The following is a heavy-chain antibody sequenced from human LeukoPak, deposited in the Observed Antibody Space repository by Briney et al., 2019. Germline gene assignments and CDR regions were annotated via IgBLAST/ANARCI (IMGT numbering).Heavy chain of an antibody. V-gene: IGHV3-64*01. Sequence: GGSLRLSCAASGFTFNNYVMHWVRQAPGKGLEHVSIISSNGDGTYYASSVEGRFAISRDNSKNTLYLQLGSLRPDDMAVYYCVRSRSGYNVLVFWGQGTLVTV. CDR1: GFTFNNYV. CDR3: VRSRSGYNVLVF. J-gene: IGHJ4*02. D-gene: IGHD5-24*01. CDR2: ISSNGDGT.